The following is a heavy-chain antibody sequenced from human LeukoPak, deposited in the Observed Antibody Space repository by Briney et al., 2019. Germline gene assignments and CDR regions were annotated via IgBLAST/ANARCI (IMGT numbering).Heavy chain of an antibody. Sequence: ASVKVPCKASGYTFNRYGISWVRQAPGQRPEWMGWNSALTGNIDYAPKFQGRVTMNTDTSTRTAYMELSSLVSADTAVYFCARADPTNTGHEYFDYWGRGTLVTASS. CDR1: GYTFNRYG. J-gene: IGHJ4*02. CDR3: ARADPTNTGHEYFDY. CDR2: NSALTGNI. V-gene: IGHV1-18*01. D-gene: IGHD2/OR15-2a*01.